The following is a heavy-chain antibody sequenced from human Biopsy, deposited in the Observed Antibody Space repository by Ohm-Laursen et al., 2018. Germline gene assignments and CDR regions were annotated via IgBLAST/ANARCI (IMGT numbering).Heavy chain of an antibody. Sequence: GTLSLTCTVSGDSISSYYWSWIRQPPGKGLQWIGYVYCTGSTAYNPSLQSRVTISVDTSKNHFSLRLRSVTPADTAIYYCARDRGYYSDRTVPGYFDLWGRGTLVTVSS. D-gene: IGHD3-22*01. CDR3: ARDRGYYSDRTVPGYFDL. CDR2: VYCTGST. V-gene: IGHV4-59*01. J-gene: IGHJ2*01. CDR1: GDSISSYY.